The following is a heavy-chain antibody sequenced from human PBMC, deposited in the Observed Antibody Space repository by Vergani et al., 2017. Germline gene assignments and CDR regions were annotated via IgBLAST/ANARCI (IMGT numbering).Heavy chain of an antibody. Sequence: QVQLVESGGGVVQPGGSLRLSCAASGFSFSTYGMHWVRQAPGRALEWVAFLRYDGSNEYYGDAVKGRFIISRDNSKNMLSLEMHSLRPEDTAVYYCANSYCSSLSCYAFYGMEVWGQGTTVTVSS. D-gene: IGHD2-2*01. CDR3: ANSYCSSLSCYAFYGMEV. V-gene: IGHV3-30*02. CDR1: GFSFSTYG. CDR2: LRYDGSNE. J-gene: IGHJ6*02.